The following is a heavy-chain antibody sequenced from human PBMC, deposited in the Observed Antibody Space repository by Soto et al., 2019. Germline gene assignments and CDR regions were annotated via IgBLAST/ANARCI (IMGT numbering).Heavy chain of an antibody. CDR2: INHSGST. J-gene: IGHJ4*02. CDR1: GGSFSGYY. D-gene: IGHD6-19*01. CDR3: ARGYRSGWAYHFDY. V-gene: IGHV4-34*01. Sequence: SETLSLTCAVYGGSFSGYYGSLIGQPPGKWLEWIGEINHSGSTNYNSSLKSRVTISIDTSKNLFSLKLNAVTAADTAVYYCARGYRSGWAYHFDYWGQGTLVTVSS.